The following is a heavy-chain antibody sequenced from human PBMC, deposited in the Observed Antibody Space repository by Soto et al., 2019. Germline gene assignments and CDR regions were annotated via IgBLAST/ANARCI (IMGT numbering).Heavy chain of an antibody. V-gene: IGHV4-39*01. CDR3: GRQGYRSGSKWFDP. Sequence: PSETLSLTCTVSCGSISSYSDYWGWFRQPPGEGLEWIGSIYYSGAIYYNPSLKSRVPISLDTSKDQFSLKLSSVNAADAAVYYCGRQGYRSGSKWFDPGSRGTLLTVSS. J-gene: IGHJ5*02. D-gene: IGHD3-10*01. CDR2: IYYSGAI. CDR1: CGSISSYSDY.